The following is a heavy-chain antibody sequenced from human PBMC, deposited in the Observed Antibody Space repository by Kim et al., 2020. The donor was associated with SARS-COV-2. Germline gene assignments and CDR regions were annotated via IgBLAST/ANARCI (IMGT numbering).Heavy chain of an antibody. CDR3: ARRDADYDGRFDY. V-gene: IGHV5-51*01. D-gene: IGHD4-17*01. Sequence: YRQSFQGQVTISAEKSISTAYLQWSSLKASATAMYYCARRDADYDGRFDYWGQGTLVTVSS. J-gene: IGHJ4*02.